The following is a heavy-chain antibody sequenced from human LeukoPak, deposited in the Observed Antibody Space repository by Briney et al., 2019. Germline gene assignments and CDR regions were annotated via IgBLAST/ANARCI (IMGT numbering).Heavy chain of an antibody. J-gene: IGHJ3*02. CDR2: INPNSGGT. Sequence: ASVKVSCEASGYTFTGYYMHWVRQAPGQGLEWMGWINPNSGGTNYAQKFQGWVTMTRDTSISTAYMELSRLRSDDTAVYYCAITGYSSSWPDAFDIWGQGTMVTVSS. CDR3: AITGYSSSWPDAFDI. V-gene: IGHV1-2*04. CDR1: GYTFTGYY. D-gene: IGHD6-13*01.